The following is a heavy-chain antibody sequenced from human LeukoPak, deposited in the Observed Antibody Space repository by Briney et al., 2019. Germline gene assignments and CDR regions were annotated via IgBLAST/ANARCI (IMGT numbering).Heavy chain of an antibody. CDR1: GGTFSSYA. CDR2: IIPTFGTA. Sequence: SVKVSCKASGGTFSSYAISWVRQAPGQGLEWMGGIIPTFGTANYAQKFQGRVTITADESTSTAYMGLSSLRSEDTAVYYCARGRYLEWLSTFDYWGQGTLVTVSS. J-gene: IGHJ4*02. CDR3: ARGRYLEWLSTFDY. D-gene: IGHD3-3*01. V-gene: IGHV1-69*13.